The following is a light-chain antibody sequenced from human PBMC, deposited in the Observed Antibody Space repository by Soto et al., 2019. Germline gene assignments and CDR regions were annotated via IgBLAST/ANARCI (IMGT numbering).Light chain of an antibody. CDR2: DAS. CDR3: QQYDDLPIT. J-gene: IGKJ5*01. CDR1: QDISHY. Sequence: DIQMTQSPSSLSASVGDTVTITCPASQDISHYLNWYQQKPGKALTLLTYDASNLHPGVPSRFRGSGSGTEFSFNITSLQPEDVATYYCQQYDDLPITFGQGTRLEIK. V-gene: IGKV1-33*01.